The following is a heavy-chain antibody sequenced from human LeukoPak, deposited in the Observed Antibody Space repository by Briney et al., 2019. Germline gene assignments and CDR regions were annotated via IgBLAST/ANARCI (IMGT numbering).Heavy chain of an antibody. CDR2: INHSGST. Sequence: PSETLSLTCAVYGGSFSGYYWSWIRRPPGKGLEWIGEINHSGSTNYNPSLKSRVTISVDTSKNQFSLKLSSVTAADTAVYYCASLNDPLPGWGQGTLVTVSS. D-gene: IGHD1-1*01. CDR1: GGSFSGYY. J-gene: IGHJ4*02. CDR3: ASLNDPLPG. V-gene: IGHV4-34*01.